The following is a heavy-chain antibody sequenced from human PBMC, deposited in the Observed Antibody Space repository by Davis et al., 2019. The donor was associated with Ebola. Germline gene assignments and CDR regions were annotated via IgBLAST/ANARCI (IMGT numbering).Heavy chain of an antibody. J-gene: IGHJ6*02. CDR2: ISYDGSNK. CDR3: ARARGYKGGMDV. Sequence: PGGSLRLSCAASGFTFSSYGTHWVCPAPGNGMEWVAVISYDGSNKYYADSVKGRFTISRDNSKNTLYLQMNSLRAEDTAVYYCARARGYKGGMDVWGQGTTVTVSS. D-gene: IGHD1-14*01. V-gene: IGHV3-30*03. CDR1: GFTFSSYG.